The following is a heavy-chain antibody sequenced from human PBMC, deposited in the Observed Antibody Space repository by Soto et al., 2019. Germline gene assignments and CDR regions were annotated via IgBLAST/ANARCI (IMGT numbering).Heavy chain of an antibody. Sequence: QVQLQESGPGLVKPSETLSLTCTVSGGSISNYYWSWIRQPAGKGLEWIGRIYTSGNTNYNPSLKGRVTMSVDMSKNQFSLKLSSVAAADTAVYYSARDDNGDNGRAFDPWGQGTLVTVSS. CDR2: IYTSGNT. J-gene: IGHJ5*02. V-gene: IGHV4-4*07. D-gene: IGHD4-17*01. CDR1: GGSISNYY. CDR3: ARDDNGDNGRAFDP.